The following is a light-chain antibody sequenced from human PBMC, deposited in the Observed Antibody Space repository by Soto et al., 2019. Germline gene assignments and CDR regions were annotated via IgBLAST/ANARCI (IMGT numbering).Light chain of an antibody. Sequence: EIVLTQSPATLPLSPGEKTTLSCRASQSITTYLAWYQQKGGQAPRLLIYDASNRATGIPARFSGSGSGTNFTLTISSLESEDFAIYYCQQRSKWPQTFGQGTKV. V-gene: IGKV3-11*01. J-gene: IGKJ1*01. CDR1: QSITTY. CDR2: DAS. CDR3: QQRSKWPQT.